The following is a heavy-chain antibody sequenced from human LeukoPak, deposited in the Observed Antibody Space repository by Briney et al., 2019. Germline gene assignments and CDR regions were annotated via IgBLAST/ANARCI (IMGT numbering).Heavy chain of an antibody. J-gene: IGHJ4*02. Sequence: KPSETLSLTCTVSGGSISSYYWSWIRQPPGKGLEWIGSIYYSGSTYYNPSLKSRVTISVDTSKNQFSLKLSSVPAADTAVYYCARGSVLRHFYDWGQGTLVTVSS. CDR1: GGSISSYY. V-gene: IGHV4-59*05. CDR3: ARGSVLRHFYD. D-gene: IGHD3-3*01. CDR2: IYYSGST.